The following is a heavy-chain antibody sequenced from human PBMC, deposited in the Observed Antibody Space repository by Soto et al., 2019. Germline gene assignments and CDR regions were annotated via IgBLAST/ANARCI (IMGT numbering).Heavy chain of an antibody. CDR1: GGSISSSSYY. D-gene: IGHD3-3*01. CDR2: IYYSGST. V-gene: IGHV4-39*01. CDR3: ARINDYDRDGYYMDV. Sequence: QLQLQESGPGLVKPSETLSLTCTVSGGSISSSSYYWGWIRQPPGKGLEWIGSIYYSGSTYYNPSLKSRVTISVDRSKNQFSLKLSSVTAADTAVYYCARINDYDRDGYYMDVWGKGTTVTVSS. J-gene: IGHJ6*03.